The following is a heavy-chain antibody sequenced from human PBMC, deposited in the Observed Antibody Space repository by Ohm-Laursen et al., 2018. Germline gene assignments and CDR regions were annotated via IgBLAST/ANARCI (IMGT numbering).Heavy chain of an antibody. V-gene: IGHV3-11*01. CDR3: AREGYYGLDY. CDR2: ISSSGSVI. J-gene: IGHJ4*02. D-gene: IGHD3-3*01. Sequence: SLRLSCAASGFTFGDYYMSWIRQALGKGLDWVSHISSSGSVIYYADSVKGRFTNSRDNAKNSLFLQMNSLRAEDTAVYYCAREGYYGLDYWGLGTLVTVSS. CDR1: GFTFGDYY.